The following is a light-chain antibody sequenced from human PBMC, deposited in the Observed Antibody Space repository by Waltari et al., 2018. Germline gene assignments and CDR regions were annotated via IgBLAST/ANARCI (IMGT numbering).Light chain of an antibody. J-gene: IGLJ3*02. CDR1: SGHSSNV. CDR2: VNSDGSH. CDR3: QTGGHGTWV. V-gene: IGLV4-69*01. Sequence: QLVLTQSPSASSSLGASVKTTCTLSSGHSSNVIAWLQQQPEKGPRYLMKVNSDGSHSKGDEIPDRFSGSSAGAERYRTSASLQSEDEADYYCQTGGHGTWVFGGGTKLTVL.